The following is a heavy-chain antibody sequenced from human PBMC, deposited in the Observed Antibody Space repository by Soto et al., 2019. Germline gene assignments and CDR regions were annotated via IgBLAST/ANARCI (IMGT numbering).Heavy chain of an antibody. CDR1: GFTFRSFT. D-gene: IGHD6-13*01. J-gene: IGHJ5*02. V-gene: IGHV3-21*01. CDR2: ISSNSAYI. CDR3: TRDASRDSSARGWFDP. Sequence: GGSLRLSCAASGFTFRSFTMNWVRQAPGKGLERVSTISSNSAYIYYTDALRGRFTISRDNAKNSLHLQMNSLRAEDTAVYYCTRDASRDSSARGWFDPWGLGTLVPVSP.